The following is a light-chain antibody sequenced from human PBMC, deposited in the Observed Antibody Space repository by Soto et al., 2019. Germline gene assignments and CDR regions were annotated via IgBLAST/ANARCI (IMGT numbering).Light chain of an antibody. CDR2: AAS. CDR3: QQSYSTPIT. CDR1: QSISSY. V-gene: IGKV1-39*01. Sequence: LPMTPAPSFLGASVGGRGTITCRASQSISSYLNWYQQKPGKAPKLLIYAASSLQSGVPSRFSGSGSGTDFTLTISSLQPEDFATYYCQQSYSTPITFGQGTRREIK. J-gene: IGKJ5*01.